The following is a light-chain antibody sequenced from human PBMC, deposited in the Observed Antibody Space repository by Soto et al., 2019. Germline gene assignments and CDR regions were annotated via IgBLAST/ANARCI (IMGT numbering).Light chain of an antibody. Sequence: QSVLTPPASVSGSSWQSITISCTGTSSDGGGYNYVSWYQQHPGKAPKLMIYDVSNRPSGVSNRFSGSKSGNTASLTISGLQAEDEADYYRSSYTSSSTLPYVFGTGTKVTVL. CDR1: SSDGGGYNY. CDR2: DVS. V-gene: IGLV2-14*01. CDR3: SSYTSSSTLPYV. J-gene: IGLJ1*01.